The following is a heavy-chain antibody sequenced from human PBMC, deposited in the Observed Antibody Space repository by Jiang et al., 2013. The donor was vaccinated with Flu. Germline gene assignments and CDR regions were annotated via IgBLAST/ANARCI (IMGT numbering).Heavy chain of an antibody. CDR3: ARVRDFRRYWYFDL. CDR1: GYSISSGYY. D-gene: IGHD3/OR15-3a*01. J-gene: IGHJ2*01. CDR2: IYHSGST. Sequence: ETLSLTCAVSGYSISSGYYWGWIRQPPGKGLEWIGSIYHSGSTYYNPSLKSRVTISVDTSKNQFSLKLSSVTAADTAVYYCARVRDFRRYWYFDLWGRGTLVTVSS. V-gene: IGHV4-38-2*01.